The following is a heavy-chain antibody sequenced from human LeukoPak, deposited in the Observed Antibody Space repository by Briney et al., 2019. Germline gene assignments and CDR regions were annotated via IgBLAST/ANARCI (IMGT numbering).Heavy chain of an antibody. CDR1: GYTFTDYY. CDR2: MNPKTGGT. J-gene: IGHJ4*02. CDR3: ARNKEGKSLDY. Sequence: ASVKVSCKASGYTFTDYYIHWVRQAPGQGLEWMAWMNPKTGGTSYAQKFQGRVTMTTDTSISTAYMELSRLRFDDTAVYYCARNKEGKSLDYWGQGTLVTVSS. V-gene: IGHV1-2*02.